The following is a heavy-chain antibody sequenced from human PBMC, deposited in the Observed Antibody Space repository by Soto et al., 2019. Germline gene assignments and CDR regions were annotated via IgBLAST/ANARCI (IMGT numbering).Heavy chain of an antibody. V-gene: IGHV3-30*04. CDR2: ISYNGNNK. J-gene: IGHJ3*02. CDR3: ARRSFPYSGSPLEPWSDALDI. D-gene: IGHD1-26*01. CDR1: GFSISTYA. Sequence: QVQLVESGGGVVQPGRSLRLSCAASGFSISTYALHWVRQAPGKGTEWVAIISYNGNNKHYADSVKGRFTISRDNSKNTVDLQMNSLRVEDTAMYYCARRSFPYSGSPLEPWSDALDIWGQGTMVTVSS.